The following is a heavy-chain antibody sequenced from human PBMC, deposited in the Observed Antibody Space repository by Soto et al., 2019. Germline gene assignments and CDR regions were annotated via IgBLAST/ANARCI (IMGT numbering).Heavy chain of an antibody. Sequence: ASVKVSCKAAGYTFTGYYMHWVRQAPGQGLEWMGWMNPNSGNTGYAQKFQGRVTMTRNTSISTAYMELSSLRSEDTAVYYCARTTVTTIGYRYFDPCGRGTLVTVSS. J-gene: IGHJ2*01. CDR2: MNPNSGNT. V-gene: IGHV1-8*02. CDR1: GYTFTGYY. D-gene: IGHD4-17*01. CDR3: ARTTVTTIGYRYFDP.